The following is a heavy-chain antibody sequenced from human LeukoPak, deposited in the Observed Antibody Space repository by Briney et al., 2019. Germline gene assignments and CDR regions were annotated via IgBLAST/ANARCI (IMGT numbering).Heavy chain of an antibody. CDR1: GFTFSDYY. J-gene: IGHJ2*01. Sequence: PGGSLRLSCAASGFTFSDYYMSWIRQAPGKGLEWVSYISSSSLYTNYADSVKGRFTISRDNAKNSLYLQMNSLRAEDTAVYYCAREAYDILTGYRSYWYFDLWGRGSLVTVSS. CDR2: ISSSSLYT. V-gene: IGHV3-11*05. D-gene: IGHD3-9*01. CDR3: AREAYDILTGYRSYWYFDL.